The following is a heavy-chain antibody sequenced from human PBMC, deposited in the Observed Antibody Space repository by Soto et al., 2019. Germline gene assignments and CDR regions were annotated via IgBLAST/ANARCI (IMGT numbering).Heavy chain of an antibody. Sequence: QVQLQESGPGLVRPSQTLSLTCTVSAGSISTINYYWSWIRQHPEKGLEWLGYISYSGSTFYHSSLKSRVTISLDTSKKQFSLTLTSVTAADTAVYYCARSAQWDGFDPWGQGTMVTVSS. CDR3: ARSAQWDGFDP. D-gene: IGHD2-8*01. CDR2: ISYSGST. V-gene: IGHV4-31*03. CDR1: AGSISTINYY. J-gene: IGHJ3*01.